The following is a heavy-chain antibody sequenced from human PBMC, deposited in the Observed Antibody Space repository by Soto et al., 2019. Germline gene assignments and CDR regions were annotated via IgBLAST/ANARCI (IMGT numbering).Heavy chain of an antibody. Sequence: GASVKVSCKASGYTFTSYGISWVRQAPGQGLEWMGWISAYNGNTNYAQKLQGRVTMTTDTSTSTAYMELRSLRSDDTAVYYCARGVWSLLRRAQHDAFDIWGQGTMVTVSS. J-gene: IGHJ3*02. D-gene: IGHD2-15*01. CDR1: GYTFTSYG. V-gene: IGHV1-18*01. CDR3: ARGVWSLLRRAQHDAFDI. CDR2: ISAYNGNT.